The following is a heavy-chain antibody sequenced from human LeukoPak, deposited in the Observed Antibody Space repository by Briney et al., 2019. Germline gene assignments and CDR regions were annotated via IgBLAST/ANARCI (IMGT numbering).Heavy chain of an antibody. J-gene: IGHJ4*02. CDR1: GGSISSSSYY. V-gene: IGHV4-39*01. Sequence: PSETLSLTCTVSGGSISSSSYYWGWIRQPPGQGLEWIGSIYYSGSTYYNPSLKSRVTISVDTSKNQFSLKLSSVTAADTAVYYCAGGGEYSSSIGYWGQGTLVTVSS. CDR3: AGGGEYSSSIGY. CDR2: IYYSGST. D-gene: IGHD6-6*01.